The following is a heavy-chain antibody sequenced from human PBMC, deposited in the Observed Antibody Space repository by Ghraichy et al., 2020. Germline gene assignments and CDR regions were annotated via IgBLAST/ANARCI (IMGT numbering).Heavy chain of an antibody. D-gene: IGHD2-2*01. Sequence: GESLNISCAASGFTFSSYAMSWVRQAPGKGLEWVSAISGSGGSTYYADSVKGRFTISRDNSKNTLYLQMNSLRAEDTAVYYCAKDVRVVVPAAEFDYWGQGTLVTVSS. CDR1: GFTFSSYA. V-gene: IGHV3-23*01. CDR2: ISGSGGST. CDR3: AKDVRVVVPAAEFDY. J-gene: IGHJ4*02.